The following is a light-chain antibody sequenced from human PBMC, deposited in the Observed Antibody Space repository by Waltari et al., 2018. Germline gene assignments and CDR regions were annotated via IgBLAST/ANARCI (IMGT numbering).Light chain of an antibody. Sequence: DMVMTQSPESLAVYLGGRATINCKSSQSVLYSSNNKNYLAWYQQKPGQPPKLLIRWAATRESGVPDRFIGSGSGTDFTLTISSLQAEDVAVYYCQQYYRSRTFGQGASVEIK. CDR1: QSVLYSSNNKNY. J-gene: IGKJ1*01. CDR2: WAA. V-gene: IGKV4-1*01. CDR3: QQYYRSRT.